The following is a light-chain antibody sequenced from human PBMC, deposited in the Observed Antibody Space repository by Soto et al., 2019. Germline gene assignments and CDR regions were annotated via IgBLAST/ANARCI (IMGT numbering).Light chain of an antibody. CDR1: SSNIGADYD. Sequence: QSALTQPPSVSGAPGQSVTISCTGSSSNIGADYDVHWYQQRPGTAPKLLIFGNNNRPSGVPDRFSGSKSGTSASLAITGLQAEDEGDYYCQSYDSTLSARYVFGTGTKVTVL. J-gene: IGLJ1*01. V-gene: IGLV1-40*01. CDR2: GNN. CDR3: QSYDSTLSARYV.